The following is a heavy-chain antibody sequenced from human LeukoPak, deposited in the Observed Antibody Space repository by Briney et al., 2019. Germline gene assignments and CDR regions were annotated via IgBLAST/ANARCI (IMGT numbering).Heavy chain of an antibody. J-gene: IGHJ6*02. CDR1: GGSISSSNW. V-gene: IGHV4-4*02. Sequence: SETLSLTCAVSGGSISSSNWWSWVRQPPGKGLEWIGEIYQSGSTNYNPSLKSRVTISVDKSKNQFSLKLSSVTAADTAVYYCARDPIVVVPAAIDYYYYYGMDVWGQGTTVTVSS. D-gene: IGHD2-2*01. CDR2: IYQSGST. CDR3: ARDPIVVVPAAIDYYYYYGMDV.